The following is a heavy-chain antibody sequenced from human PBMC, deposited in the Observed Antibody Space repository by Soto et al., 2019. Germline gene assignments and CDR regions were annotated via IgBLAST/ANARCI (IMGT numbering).Heavy chain of an antibody. D-gene: IGHD2-2*02. V-gene: IGHV3-21*01. CDR1: GFTFKNFG. J-gene: IGHJ4*02. CDR3: VRYDCTSASCYKSFDS. Sequence: GGSLRLSCAASGFTFKNFGMNWVRQAPGKGLEWVSSITDNSYKYYADSLKGRFTISRDNAKSSLYLQMSSLRAEDTAVYYCVRYDCTSASCYKSFDSWGQGTLVTVSS. CDR2: ITDNSYK.